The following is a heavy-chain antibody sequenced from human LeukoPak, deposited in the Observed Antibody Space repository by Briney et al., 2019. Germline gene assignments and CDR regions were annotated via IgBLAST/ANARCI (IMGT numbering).Heavy chain of an antibody. CDR2: ISYDESNK. J-gene: IGHJ4*02. CDR1: GFIFSSYA. V-gene: IGHV3-30*18. Sequence: GGSLRLSCAASGFIFSSYAMHWVRQAPGKGLEWVAAISYDESNKYYADSVKGRFTISRDNYKNTLYLQMNSLRSEDTAVYYCAKDRGSGSYPSPLFDYWGRGILVTVSS. CDR3: AKDRGSGSYPSPLFDY. D-gene: IGHD3-10*01.